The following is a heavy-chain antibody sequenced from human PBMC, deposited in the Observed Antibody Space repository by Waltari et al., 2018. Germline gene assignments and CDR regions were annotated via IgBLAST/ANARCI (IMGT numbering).Heavy chain of an antibody. D-gene: IGHD5-12*01. Sequence: QVQLVQSGAEVKKPGASVKVSCKASGYTFTSYAMHWVRQAPGQRLEWMGWINAGNGNTKYSQKFQGRVTITRDTSASTAYMELSSLRSEDTAVYYCARDSRGGATIIPFDYWGQGTLVTVSS. CDR2: INAGNGNT. CDR3: ARDSRGGATIIPFDY. V-gene: IGHV1-3*01. CDR1: GYTFTSYA. J-gene: IGHJ4*02.